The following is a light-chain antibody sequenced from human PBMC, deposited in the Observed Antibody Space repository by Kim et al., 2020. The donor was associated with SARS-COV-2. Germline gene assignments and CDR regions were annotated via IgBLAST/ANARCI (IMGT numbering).Light chain of an antibody. V-gene: IGKV1-27*01. CDR3: QKYNSAPLT. CDR1: QGIRNY. CDR2: DTS. Sequence: ASWGEMWSLTCRGTQGIRNYLAWYQQKPGRPPKLLIADTSTLQSGVPSRFRGSGSGTDFTLTITSLQPEDVATYYCQKYNSAPLTFGGGTKVDIK. J-gene: IGKJ4*01.